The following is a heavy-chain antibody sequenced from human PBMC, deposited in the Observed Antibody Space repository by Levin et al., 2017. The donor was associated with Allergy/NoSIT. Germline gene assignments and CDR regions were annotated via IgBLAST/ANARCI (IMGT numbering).Heavy chain of an antibody. J-gene: IGHJ3*02. V-gene: IGHV3-7*04. CDR2: IKQDGSEK. D-gene: IGHD3-22*01. CDR1: GFTLGSYW. Sequence: LSLTCPASGFTLGSYWISWFRQAPGKGVEWWANIKQDGSEKDYVDSVKGRFTISRDNAKNSLYLQMNSLRAEDTAVYYCARVRGYSSGDYYGFDIWGQGTMVTVSS. CDR3: ARVRGYSSGDYYGFDI.